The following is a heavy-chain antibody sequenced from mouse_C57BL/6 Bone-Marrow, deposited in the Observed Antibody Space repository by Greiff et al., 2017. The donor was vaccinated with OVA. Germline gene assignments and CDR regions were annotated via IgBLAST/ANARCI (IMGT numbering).Heavy chain of an antibody. Sequence: EVQLQESGGGLVQPGASLRLSCAASGFTFTDYYMSWVRQPPGKAPEWLALIRNKANGYTTEYTASVKGRFTISRDNSQNILYLQMNTLRAEDSATYYGVKAVDYDYDRYFDGWGTGTTVTVAS. CDR3: VKAVDYDYDRYFDG. V-gene: IGHV7-4*01. D-gene: IGHD2-4*01. CDR2: IRNKANGYTT. J-gene: IGHJ1*03. CDR1: GFTFTDYY.